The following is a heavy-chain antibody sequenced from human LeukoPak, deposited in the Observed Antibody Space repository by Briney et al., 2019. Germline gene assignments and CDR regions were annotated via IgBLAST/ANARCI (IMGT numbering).Heavy chain of an antibody. D-gene: IGHD5-24*01. CDR3: ARASSGQRRDGYNYYYYYYMDV. J-gene: IGHJ6*03. CDR1: GYPISSNYY. Sequence: PSETLSLTCAVSGYPISSNYYWSWIRQPPGKGLEWIGYIYYSGSTNYNPSLKSRVTISVDTSKNQFSLKLSSVTAADTAVYHCARASSGQRRDGYNYYYYYYMDVWGKGTTVTVSS. CDR2: IYYSGST. V-gene: IGHV4-61*01.